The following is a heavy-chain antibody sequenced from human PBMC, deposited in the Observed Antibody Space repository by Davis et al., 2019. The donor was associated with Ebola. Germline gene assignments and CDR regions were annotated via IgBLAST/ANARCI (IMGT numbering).Heavy chain of an antibody. Sequence: ASVKVSCKASGYTFTGYYMHWVRQAPGQGLEWMGWINPNSGDTNFAQKFQGRVTMTRDTSISTAYMEVSRLRSNDTAVYYCARASVTAMNWGQGTLVTVSS. CDR3: ARASVTAMN. J-gene: IGHJ4*02. CDR1: GYTFTGYY. V-gene: IGHV1-2*02. CDR2: INPNSGDT. D-gene: IGHD5/OR15-5a*01.